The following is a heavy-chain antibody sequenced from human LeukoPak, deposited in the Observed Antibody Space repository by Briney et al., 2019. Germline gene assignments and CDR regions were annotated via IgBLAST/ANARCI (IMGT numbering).Heavy chain of an antibody. CDR1: SGSISSYN. CDR2: IYYSGST. CDR3: ARVVEYSSSSGSGY. J-gene: IGHJ4*02. V-gene: IGHV4-59*01. D-gene: IGHD6-6*01. Sequence: SETLSLTCTVSSGSISSYNWRWLRQPPGKGLEWIGHIYYSGSTNYNPSLKSRVTISVDTSKNQFSLKLSSVTAADTAVYYCARVVEYSSSSGSGYWGQGTLVTVSS.